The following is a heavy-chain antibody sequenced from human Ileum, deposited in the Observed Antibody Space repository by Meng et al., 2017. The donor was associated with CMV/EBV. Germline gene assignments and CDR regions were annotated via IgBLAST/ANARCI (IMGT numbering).Heavy chain of an antibody. CDR1: GFSFSDYG. V-gene: IGHV3-30*02. Sequence: GGSLRLSCAASGFSFSDYGMHWVRQAPGKGLEWLAFVRYDASDIFYADSVKGRFTISRDNSKNTLYLQMNSLRAEDTATYYCARDFKWNFDYWGQGTLVTVSS. J-gene: IGHJ4*02. CDR2: VRYDASDI. D-gene: IGHD2-8*01. CDR3: ARDFKWNFDY.